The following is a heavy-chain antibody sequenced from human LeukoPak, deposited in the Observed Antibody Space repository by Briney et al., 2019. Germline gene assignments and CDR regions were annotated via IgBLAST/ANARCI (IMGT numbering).Heavy chain of an antibody. CDR2: ISSRSSYI. V-gene: IGHV3-21*01. J-gene: IGHJ3*02. CDR3: ARGRQAYYVSSGYYFKYAFDI. CDR1: GFTFSTYI. D-gene: IGHD3-22*01. Sequence: GGSLRLSCSASGFTFSTYIMNWVRQAPGKGLEWVSSISSRSSYIYYADSVKGRFTISRDNAKNSLYLQMNSLRAEDTAVYYCARGRQAYYVSSGYYFKYAFDIWGQGTMVTVSS.